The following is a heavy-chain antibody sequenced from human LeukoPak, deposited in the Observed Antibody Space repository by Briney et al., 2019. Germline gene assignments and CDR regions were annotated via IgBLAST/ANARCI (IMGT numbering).Heavy chain of an antibody. D-gene: IGHD2-2*01. CDR3: ARGGGNVVVLVRGLIGWFDP. J-gene: IGHJ5*02. V-gene: IGHV1-69*05. CDR2: IIPIFGTA. CDR1: GGTFSSYA. Sequence: GASVKVSCKASGGTFSSYAISWVRQAPGQGLEWMGGIIPIFGTANYAQKFQGRVTMTRDTSISTAYMELSRLRSDDTAVYYCARGGGNVVVLVRGLIGWFDPWGQGTLVTVSS.